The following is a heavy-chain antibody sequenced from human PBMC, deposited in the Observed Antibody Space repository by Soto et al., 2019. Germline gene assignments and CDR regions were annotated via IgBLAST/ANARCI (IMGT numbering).Heavy chain of an antibody. J-gene: IGHJ6*02. Sequence: SETLSLTXTVSGGSISGFFWTWVRQPPGMPLEGPGHVAASGSTAYNPSLRSRLSLSLDVSKNRFSLELTSVTAADTATYFCARGGSTHYYYGLDVWGQGTTVTVSS. V-gene: IGHV4-4*07. CDR1: GGSISGFF. CDR3: ARGGSTHYYYGLDV. CDR2: VAASGST.